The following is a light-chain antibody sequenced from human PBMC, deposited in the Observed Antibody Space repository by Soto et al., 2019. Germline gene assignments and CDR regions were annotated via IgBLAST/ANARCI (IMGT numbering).Light chain of an antibody. CDR1: QSIRNY. J-gene: IGKJ4*01. V-gene: IGKV3-11*01. CDR3: QQFSSYTLT. Sequence: EIVLTQSPATRSLSPGERATLSCRASQSIRNYLAWYQQKPGQAPRLLIYDASTSAPGIPARFSGGGSGTDPTLTISRLEHEDFAVYYRQQFSSYTLTFGGGTKVDIK. CDR2: DAS.